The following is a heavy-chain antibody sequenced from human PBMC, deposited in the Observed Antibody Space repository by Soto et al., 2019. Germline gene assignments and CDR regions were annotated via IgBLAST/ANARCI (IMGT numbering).Heavy chain of an antibody. D-gene: IGHD1-26*01. Sequence: PVGSLRLSCAASGFTFSNYGMHWVRQAPGKGLEWVAVISYDGSNKYYADSVKGRFTISRDNSKNTLYLQMNSLRAEDTAVYYCAKDLGSGSYLFDAFDIWGQGTMVTVSS. CDR3: AKDLGSGSYLFDAFDI. J-gene: IGHJ3*02. CDR1: GFTFSNYG. CDR2: ISYDGSNK. V-gene: IGHV3-30*18.